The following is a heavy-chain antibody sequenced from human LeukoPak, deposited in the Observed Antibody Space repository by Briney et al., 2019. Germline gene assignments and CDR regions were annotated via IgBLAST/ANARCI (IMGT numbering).Heavy chain of an antibody. CDR2: ISWNSGSI. Sequence: PGGSLRLSCAASGFTFDDYAMHWVRQAPGKGLEWVSGISWNSGSIGYADSVKGRFTISRDNSKNTLYLQMNSLRAEDTAVYYCARDGSSSSDYWGQGTLVTVSS. D-gene: IGHD6-6*01. J-gene: IGHJ4*02. V-gene: IGHV3-9*01. CDR3: ARDGSSSSDY. CDR1: GFTFDDYA.